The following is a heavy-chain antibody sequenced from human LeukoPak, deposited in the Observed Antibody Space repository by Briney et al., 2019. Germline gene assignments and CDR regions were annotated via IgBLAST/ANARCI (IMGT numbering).Heavy chain of an antibody. Sequence: TLSLTCTVSGGSISSGDYYWSWIRQPPGKALEWLARIDWDDDKYYSTSLKTRLTISKDTSKNQVVLTMTNMDPVDTATYYCARILGRYCSSTSCYIDYWGQGTLVTVSS. V-gene: IGHV2-70*11. CDR1: GGSISSGDYY. CDR2: IDWDDDK. D-gene: IGHD2-2*02. CDR3: ARILGRYCSSTSCYIDY. J-gene: IGHJ4*02.